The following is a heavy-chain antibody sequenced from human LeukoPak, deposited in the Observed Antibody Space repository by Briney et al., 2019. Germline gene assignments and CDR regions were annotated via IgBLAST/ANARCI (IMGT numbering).Heavy chain of an antibody. CDR3: ARVLNCYGSGSYYSYFDY. Sequence: SETLSLTCAVSGGSISSGGYSWSWIRQPPGKGLEWIGCIYHSGSTYYNPSLKSRVTISVDRSKNQFSLKLSSVTAADTAVYYCARVLNCYGSGSYYSYFDYWGQGTLVTVSS. CDR1: GGSISSGGYS. J-gene: IGHJ4*02. D-gene: IGHD3-10*01. V-gene: IGHV4-30-2*01. CDR2: IYHSGST.